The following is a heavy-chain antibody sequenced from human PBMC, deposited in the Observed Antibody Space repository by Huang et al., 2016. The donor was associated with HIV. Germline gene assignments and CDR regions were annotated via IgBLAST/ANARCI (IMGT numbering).Heavy chain of an antibody. CDR1: GFTFSTYN. CDR2: ITRMSGAR. J-gene: IGHJ3*02. Sequence: EVQLMESGGGLVQPGGSLRLSCAASGFTFSTYNMNLVRQAPGKGLEWVYYITRMSGARDYADSWKGRFTISRDNAKNSLYLQMNSLRAEDTAVYYCARFGSYYYGSGSYLDAFDIWGQGTMVTVSS. V-gene: IGHV3-48*01. CDR3: ARFGSYYYGSGSYLDAFDI. D-gene: IGHD3-10*01.